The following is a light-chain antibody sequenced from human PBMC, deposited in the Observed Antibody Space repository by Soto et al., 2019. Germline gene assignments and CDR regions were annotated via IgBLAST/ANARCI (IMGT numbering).Light chain of an antibody. CDR2: GIS. CDR1: QSVSRNY. J-gene: IGKJ1*01. Sequence: EVVLTQSPGTLSLSPGERATLSCRASQSVSRNYFAWYQQKPGQAPRLLIYGISSRATGIPDRFSGSGSGTDFTLTISRLEPEDFAVYYCEQYGSSPRTFGQGTKVEI. CDR3: EQYGSSPRT. V-gene: IGKV3-20*01.